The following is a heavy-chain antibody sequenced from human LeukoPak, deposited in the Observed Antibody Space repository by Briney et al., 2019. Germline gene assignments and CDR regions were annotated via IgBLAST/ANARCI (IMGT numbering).Heavy chain of an antibody. CDR3: AKVPLSPMIVQYYFDY. CDR1: GFSFSSNA. Sequence: GGSLRLSCAASGFSFSSNAMSWVRQAPGKGLEWVSAISGSGGSTYYADSVKGRFTISRDNSKNTLYLQMNSLRAEDTAVYYCAKVPLSPMIVQYYFDYWGQGTLVTVSS. D-gene: IGHD3-22*01. J-gene: IGHJ4*02. CDR2: ISGSGGST. V-gene: IGHV3-23*01.